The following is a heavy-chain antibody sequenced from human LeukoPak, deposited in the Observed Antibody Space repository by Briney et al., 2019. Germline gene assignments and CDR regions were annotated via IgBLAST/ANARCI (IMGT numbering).Heavy chain of an antibody. CDR3: ARAIMLFVVIIPWYFDS. Sequence: GASVKVSCKASGYTFSNYDITWVRQATGQRLEWMGWMNPHSGETNYAKKFQGRVSITRDTSLSTAYMELSGLRSEDTAVYYCARAIMLFVVIIPWYFDSWGQGTLVTVSS. J-gene: IGHJ4*02. CDR2: MNPHSGET. CDR1: GYTFSNYD. V-gene: IGHV1-8*03. D-gene: IGHD3-3*01.